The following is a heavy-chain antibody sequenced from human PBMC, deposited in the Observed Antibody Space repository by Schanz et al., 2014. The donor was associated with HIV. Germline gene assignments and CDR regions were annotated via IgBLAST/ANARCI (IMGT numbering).Heavy chain of an antibody. Sequence: QVQLVESGGGVVQPGKSLRLSCAASGFTFGTYGMHWVRQAPGRGLEWVSLISYDANYKYYADSLKGRFTISRDNSKNTLYLQMNSLRTEDTAVYYCAKVARWHYYGMDVWGQGTTVTVSS. J-gene: IGHJ6*02. CDR3: AKVARWHYYGMDV. V-gene: IGHV3-30*18. CDR1: GFTFGTYG. CDR2: ISYDANYK.